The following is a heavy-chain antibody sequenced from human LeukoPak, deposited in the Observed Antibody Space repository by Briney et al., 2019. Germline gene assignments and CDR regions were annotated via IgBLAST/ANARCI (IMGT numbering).Heavy chain of an antibody. CDR1: GGSISSGSYY. CDR3: ARGHVVVAATFFWRPFDY. CDR2: IYTSGST. J-gene: IGHJ4*02. V-gene: IGHV4-61*02. Sequence: PSETLSLTCTASGGSISSGSYYWSWIRQPAGKGLEWIGRIYTSGSTNYNPSLKSRVTISVDTSKNQFSLKLSSVTAADTAVYYCARGHVVVAATFFWRPFDYWGQGTLVTVSS. D-gene: IGHD2-15*01.